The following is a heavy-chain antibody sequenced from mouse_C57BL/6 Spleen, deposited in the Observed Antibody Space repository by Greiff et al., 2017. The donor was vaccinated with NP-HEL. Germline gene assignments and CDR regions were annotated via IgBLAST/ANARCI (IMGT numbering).Heavy chain of an antibody. Sequence: QVQLQQSGAELVKPGASVKLSCKASGYTFTSYWMQWVKQRPGQGLEWIGEIDPSDSYTNYNQKFKGKATLTVDTSSSTAYTQLSSLTSEDSAVYYCARRGYGSSYEAMDYWGQGTSVTVSS. J-gene: IGHJ4*01. CDR2: IDPSDSYT. CDR1: GYTFTSYW. CDR3: ARRGYGSSYEAMDY. D-gene: IGHD1-1*01. V-gene: IGHV1-50*01.